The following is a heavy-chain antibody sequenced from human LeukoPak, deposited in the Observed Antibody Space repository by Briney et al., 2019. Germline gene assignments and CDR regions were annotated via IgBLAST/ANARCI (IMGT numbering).Heavy chain of an antibody. CDR2: IYSGGST. CDR3: ARGPLWFGESRAFDI. CDR1: GFTVSSNY. J-gene: IGHJ3*02. Sequence: GGSLRLSCAASGFTVSSNYMSWVRQAPGKGLEWVSVIYSGGSTYYADSVTGRFTISRDNSKNTLYLQMNSLRAEDTAVYYCARGPLWFGESRAFDIWGQGTMVTVSS. V-gene: IGHV3-53*01. D-gene: IGHD3-10*01.